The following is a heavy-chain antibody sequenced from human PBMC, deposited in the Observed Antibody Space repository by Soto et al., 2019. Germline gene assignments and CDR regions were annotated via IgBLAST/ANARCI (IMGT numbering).Heavy chain of an antibody. J-gene: IGHJ4*02. CDR1: GFPFNNYA. V-gene: IGHV3-33*01. CDR3: ARDDVSMVTTFLDY. Sequence: GGSLRLSCAASGFPFNNYAMHWVRQAPGKGLEWVAVIWHDGSNEHYADSVKGRFRIARDNSNNTLYLQMNSLRGEDTALYYCARDDVSMVTTFLDYWGLGTLVTVSS. D-gene: IGHD2-21*02. CDR2: IWHDGSNE.